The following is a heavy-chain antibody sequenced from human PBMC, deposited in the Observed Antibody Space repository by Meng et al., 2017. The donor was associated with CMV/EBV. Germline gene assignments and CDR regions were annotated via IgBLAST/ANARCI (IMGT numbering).Heavy chain of an antibody. Sequence: GESVKISCTASGFTFGDYAMSWVRQAPGKGLEWVGFIRSKAYGGTTEYAASVKGRFTISRDDSKSIAYLQMNSLKTEDTAVYYCTRDLTPNYWGQGTLVTVSS. CDR3: TRDLTPNY. CDR2: IRSKAYGGTT. CDR1: GFTFGDYA. V-gene: IGHV3-49*04. J-gene: IGHJ4*02.